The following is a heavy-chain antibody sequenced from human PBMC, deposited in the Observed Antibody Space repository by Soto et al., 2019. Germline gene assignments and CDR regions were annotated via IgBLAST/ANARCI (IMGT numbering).Heavy chain of an antibody. J-gene: IGHJ5*02. CDR2: IYYGGTT. Sequence: SETLSLTCTVSGGSISSRSYYWGWIRQPPGKGLEWVGSIYYGGTTSYNPSLQSRVTISLETSRSQFSLRLTSVTAADTAVYYCARLGAYYQSLDPWGPGTLVPVSS. CDR1: GGSISSRSYY. D-gene: IGHD3-22*01. CDR3: ARLGAYYQSLDP. V-gene: IGHV4-39*07.